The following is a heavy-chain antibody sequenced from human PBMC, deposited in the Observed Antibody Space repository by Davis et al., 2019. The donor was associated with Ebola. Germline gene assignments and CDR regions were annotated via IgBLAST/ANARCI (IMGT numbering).Heavy chain of an antibody. CDR2: INPSGGST. V-gene: IGHV1-46*01. CDR1: GYTFTSYY. J-gene: IGHJ6*04. D-gene: IGHD2-15*01. Sequence: ASVKVSCKASGYTFTSYYMHWVRQAPGQGLEWMGIINPSGGSTSYAQKFQGRVTVTRNTSISTAYMELSSLRSEDTAVYYCARARVVVAAIVYYYYGMDVWGKGTTVTVSS. CDR3: ARARVVVAAIVYYYYGMDV.